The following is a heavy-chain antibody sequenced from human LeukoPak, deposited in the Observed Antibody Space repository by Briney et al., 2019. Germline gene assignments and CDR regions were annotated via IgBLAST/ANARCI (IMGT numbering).Heavy chain of an antibody. J-gene: IGHJ4*02. Sequence: GASVKVSCKASGYTFTSYGISWVRQAPGQGLEWMGWISAYNGNTNYAQKLQGRVTMTTDTSTSTAYMELRSLRSDDTAVYYCARDPRILSGYSSSWYSFDYWGQGTLVTVSS. CDR2: ISAYNGNT. V-gene: IGHV1-18*01. CDR3: ARDPRILSGYSSSWYSFDY. D-gene: IGHD6-13*01. CDR1: GYTFTSYG.